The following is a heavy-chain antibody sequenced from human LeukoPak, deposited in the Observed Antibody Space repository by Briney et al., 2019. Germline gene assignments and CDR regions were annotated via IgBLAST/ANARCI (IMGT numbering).Heavy chain of an antibody. J-gene: IGHJ4*02. Sequence: HPGGSLRLSCAAAGFTFNHYGMHWVRQAPGKGLEWVSVIWSDGTNEYYAASVKGRFTISRDDFDKTVYLQMSSLRPDDTGVYYCARDAQRGFDYSNSLQYWGQGTPVTVST. CDR2: IWSDGTNE. CDR1: GFTFNHYG. CDR3: ARDAQRGFDYSNSLQY. D-gene: IGHD4-11*01. V-gene: IGHV3-33*01.